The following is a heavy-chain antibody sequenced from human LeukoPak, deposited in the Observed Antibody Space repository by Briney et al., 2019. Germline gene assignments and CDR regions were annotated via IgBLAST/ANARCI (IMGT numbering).Heavy chain of an antibody. CDR3: ARSLSPMLRGAPYY. D-gene: IGHD3-10*01. Sequence: GSLRLSCAASGFTFSSYWMSWVRQPPGKGLEWIGEIYHSGSTNYNPSLRSRVTISLDKSKNQVSLMLTSVTAADTAVYYCARSLSPMLRGAPYYWGQGTLVTVSS. V-gene: IGHV4-4*02. J-gene: IGHJ4*02. CDR1: GFTFSSYW. CDR2: IYHSGST.